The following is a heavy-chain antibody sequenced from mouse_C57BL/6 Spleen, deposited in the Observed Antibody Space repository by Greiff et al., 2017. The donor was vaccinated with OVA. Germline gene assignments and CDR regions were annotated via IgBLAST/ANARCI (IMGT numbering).Heavy chain of an antibody. D-gene: IGHD1-1*02. Sequence: EVQLQQSGPELVKPGASVKISCKASGYTFTDYYMNWVKQSHGKSLEWIGDINPNNGGTSYNQKFKGKATLTVDKSSSTAYMELRSLTSEDSAVYYCARGSPYGDYAMDYWGQGTSVTVSS. V-gene: IGHV1-26*01. CDR3: ARGSPYGDYAMDY. CDR1: GYTFTDYY. J-gene: IGHJ4*01. CDR2: INPNNGGT.